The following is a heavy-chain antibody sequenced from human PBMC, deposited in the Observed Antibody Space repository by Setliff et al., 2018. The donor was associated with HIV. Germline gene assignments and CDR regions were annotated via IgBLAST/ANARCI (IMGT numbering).Heavy chain of an antibody. V-gene: IGHV4-39*01. CDR3: ARHNKVDNGFDP. J-gene: IGHJ5*02. CDR1: GDSIDYTNYY. Sequence: LSLTCSVSGDSIDYTNYYWGWIRQPPGKGLEWIGSIYSSGNTYYTPSLKSRVFIFLDTSKNQFSLSLRSVTAADTAVYFCARHNKVDNGFDPWGQGALVTVAS. CDR2: IYSSGNT.